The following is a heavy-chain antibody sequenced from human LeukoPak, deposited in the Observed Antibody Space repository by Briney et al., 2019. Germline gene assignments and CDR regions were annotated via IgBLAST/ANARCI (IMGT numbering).Heavy chain of an antibody. CDR3: ARHLSILTGYLDY. V-gene: IGHV5-10-1*01. CDR2: IDPSDSYT. D-gene: IGHD3-9*01. J-gene: IGHJ4*02. Sequence: GESLKISCKGSGNSFTSYWISWVRQMPGKGLEWMGRIDPSDSYTNYSPSFQGHVTISADKFINTAYLQWSSLEASDTAMYYCARHLSILTGYLDYWGQGTLVTVSS. CDR1: GNSFTSYW.